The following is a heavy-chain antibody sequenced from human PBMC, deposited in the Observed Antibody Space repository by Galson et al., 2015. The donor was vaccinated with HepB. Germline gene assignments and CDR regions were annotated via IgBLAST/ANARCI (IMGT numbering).Heavy chain of an antibody. CDR1: GYTFTSYG. J-gene: IGHJ6*03. CDR2: ISAYNGNT. Sequence: SVKVSCKASGYTFTSYGISWVRQAPGQGLEWMGWISAYNGNTNYAQKLQGRVTMTTDTSTSTAYMELRSLRSDDTAVYYCARRVATITAAYYYYYMDVWGKGTTVTVSS. V-gene: IGHV1-18*01. CDR3: ARRVATITAAYYYYYMDV. D-gene: IGHD5-12*01.